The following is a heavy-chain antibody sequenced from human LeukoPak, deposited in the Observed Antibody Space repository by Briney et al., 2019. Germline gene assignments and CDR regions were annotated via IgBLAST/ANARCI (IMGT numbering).Heavy chain of an antibody. Sequence: SVKVSCKASGGTFSSYAISWVRQAPGQGLEWMGGIIPIFGTANYAQKFQGRVTITADESTSTAYMELNSLRSEDTAVYYCTYTYCTNGVCYTEENWFDPWGQGTLVTVSS. V-gene: IGHV1-69*13. CDR1: GGTFSSYA. J-gene: IGHJ5*02. CDR3: TYTYCTNGVCYTEENWFDP. D-gene: IGHD2-8*01. CDR2: IIPIFGTA.